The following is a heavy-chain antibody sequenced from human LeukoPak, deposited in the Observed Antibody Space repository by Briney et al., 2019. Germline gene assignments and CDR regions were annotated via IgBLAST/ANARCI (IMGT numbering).Heavy chain of an antibody. CDR2: IYYSGST. D-gene: IGHD6-13*01. CDR3: VGDSSSWTSCFDP. CDR1: GGSINSEIYY. V-gene: IGHV4-39*07. J-gene: IGHJ5*02. Sequence: SETLSLTCTVSGGSINSEIYYWGWIRQSPDKGLEWIGSIYYSGSTYYNPSLKSRLTVSIDTSKSQFSLKLRSVTAADTAIYYCVGDSSSWTSCFDPWGQGTLVTVSS.